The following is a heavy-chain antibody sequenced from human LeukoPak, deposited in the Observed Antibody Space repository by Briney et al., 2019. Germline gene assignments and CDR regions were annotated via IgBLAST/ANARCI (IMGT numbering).Heavy chain of an antibody. J-gene: IGHJ4*02. CDR3: TTDYTPNYYDSSGFFDY. CDR1: GFTFSNAW. Sequence: GGSLRLSCAASGFTFSNAWMSWVRQAPGKGLEWVGRIKSKTDGGTTDYAAPVKGRFTISRDDSKNTLYLQMNSLKTEDTAVYYCTTDYTPNYYDSSGFFDYWGQGTLVTVSS. CDR2: IKSKTDGGTT. V-gene: IGHV3-15*01. D-gene: IGHD3-22*01.